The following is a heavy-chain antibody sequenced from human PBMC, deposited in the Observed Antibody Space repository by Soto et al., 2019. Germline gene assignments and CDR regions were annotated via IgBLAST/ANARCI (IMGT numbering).Heavy chain of an antibody. D-gene: IGHD3-10*01. CDR3: AREGSGSYRYYYYGMDV. CDR2: ISAYNGNT. Sequence: GASVKVSCKASGYTFTSYGISWVRQAPGQGLEWMGWISAYNGNTNYAQKLQGRVTMTTDTSTSTAYMELRSLRSDDTAVYYCAREGSGSYRYYYYGMDVWGQGTTVTVSS. CDR1: GYTFTSYG. J-gene: IGHJ6*02. V-gene: IGHV1-18*01.